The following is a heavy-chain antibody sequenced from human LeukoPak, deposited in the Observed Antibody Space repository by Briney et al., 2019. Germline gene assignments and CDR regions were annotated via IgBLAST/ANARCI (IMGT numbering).Heavy chain of an antibody. CDR2: IHGDGGDT. CDR3: AKRDGYSYGYLDY. J-gene: IGHJ4*02. CDR1: GFTFRSYW. Sequence: GGSLRLSCAASGFTFRSYWMSWIRQSPGKELLWVSRIHGDGGDTSYADSVKGRFTISRDNSKNTLYLQMNSLRAEDTAVYYCAKRDGYSYGYLDYWGQGTLVTVS. D-gene: IGHD5-18*01. V-gene: IGHV3-74*01.